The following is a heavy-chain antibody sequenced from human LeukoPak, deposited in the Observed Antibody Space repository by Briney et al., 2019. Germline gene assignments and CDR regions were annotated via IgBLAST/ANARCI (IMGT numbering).Heavy chain of an antibody. J-gene: IGHJ5*02. D-gene: IGHD3-22*01. CDR2: IYTSGST. CDR3: ARDHDSSGYRFPET. CDR1: GGSISSYY. V-gene: IGHV4-4*07. Sequence: PSETLSLTCTVSGGSISSYYWSWLRQPAGKGLEWIGRIYTSGSTNYNPSLKSRVTMSVDTSKNQFSLKLSSVTAADTAVYYCARDHDSSGYRFPETWGQGTLVTVSS.